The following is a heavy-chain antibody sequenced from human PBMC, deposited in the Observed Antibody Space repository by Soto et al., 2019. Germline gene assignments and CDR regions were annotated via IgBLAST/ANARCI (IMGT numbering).Heavy chain of an antibody. CDR2: INAGNGHT. D-gene: IGHD2-21*02. CDR3: ARRTEEGTATPSDWDFAF. J-gene: IGHJ2*01. V-gene: IGHV1-3*01. Sequence: QVQFVQSGAEVKKPGASVKVSCKASGYIFTNYAIHWVRQAPGQRLEWMGWINAGNGHTKYSQNFQGRVTISRDTSASTAYMELSSPRSEDTAVYYWARRTEEGTATPSDWDFAFWGRGTLVTVSS. CDR1: GYIFTNYA.